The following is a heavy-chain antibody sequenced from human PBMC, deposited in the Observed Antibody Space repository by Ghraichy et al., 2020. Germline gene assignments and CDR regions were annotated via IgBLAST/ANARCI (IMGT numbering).Heavy chain of an antibody. Sequence: GGSLRLSCSASGFTFSSYAMHWVRQAPGKGLEYVSAISSNGGSTYYADSVKGRFTISRDNSKNTLYLQMSSLRAEDTAVYYCVKLLPQIAAAGTWGAFDIWGQGTMVTVSS. CDR2: ISSNGGST. J-gene: IGHJ3*02. D-gene: IGHD6-13*01. CDR1: GFTFSSYA. CDR3: VKLLPQIAAAGTWGAFDI. V-gene: IGHV3-64D*06.